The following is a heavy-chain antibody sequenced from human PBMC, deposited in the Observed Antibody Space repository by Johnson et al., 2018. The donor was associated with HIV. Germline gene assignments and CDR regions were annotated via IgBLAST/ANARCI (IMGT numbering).Heavy chain of an antibody. CDR2: ISYDGSNK. V-gene: IGHV3-30*18. D-gene: IGHD3-22*01. Sequence: VQLVESGGGVVQPGRSLRLSCAASRFTFSNYGMHWVRQAPGKGLEWVAVISYDGSNKYFADSVKGRFTISRDNSKNTLYLQMNSLRAEDTAVYYCAKGVSDSSGYYYGEDAFDIWGQGTMVTVSS. CDR3: AKGVSDSSGYYYGEDAFDI. CDR1: RFTFSNYG. J-gene: IGHJ3*02.